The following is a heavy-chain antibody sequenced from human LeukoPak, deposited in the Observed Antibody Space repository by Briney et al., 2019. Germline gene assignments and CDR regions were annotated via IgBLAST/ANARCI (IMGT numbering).Heavy chain of an antibody. Sequence: GGSRRLSCAASGFTFSDYYMSWIRQAPGKGLEWVSYISSSGSTIYYADSVKGRFTISRDNAKNSLYLQMNSLRAEDTAVYYCAREKDGSGSYHYYYYYMDVWGKGTTVTVSS. V-gene: IGHV3-11*04. CDR1: GFTFSDYY. CDR2: ISSSGSTI. CDR3: AREKDGSGSYHYYYYYMDV. D-gene: IGHD3-10*01. J-gene: IGHJ6*03.